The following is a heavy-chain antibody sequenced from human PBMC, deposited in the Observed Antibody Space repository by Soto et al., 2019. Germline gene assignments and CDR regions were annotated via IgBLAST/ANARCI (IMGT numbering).Heavy chain of an antibody. J-gene: IGHJ6*02. V-gene: IGHV5-51*01. Sequence: HGESLKISCKGFGYSFAGFWIGWVRQMPGKGLEWVAIIYPGDSDARYSPSFQGQVTISADKSINTAYLQWNSLKASDSGIYYCARPSAYSSSWFSYYGMDVWGQGTTVTV. CDR3: ARPSAYSSSWFSYYGMDV. D-gene: IGHD6-13*01. CDR2: IYPGDSDA. CDR1: GYSFAGFW.